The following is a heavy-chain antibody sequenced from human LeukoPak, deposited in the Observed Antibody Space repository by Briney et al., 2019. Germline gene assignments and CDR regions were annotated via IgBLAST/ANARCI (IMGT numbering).Heavy chain of an antibody. CDR3: ARAPYVGGVIVNFDY. CDR1: GGTFSSYA. CDR2: IIPIFGTA. J-gene: IGHJ4*02. Sequence: SVKVSCKASGGTFSSYAISWVRQAPGQGFEWMGGIIPIFGTANYAQKFQGRVTITTYESTSTAYMELSSLRSEDTAVYYCARAPYVGGVIVNFDYWGQGTLVTVSS. D-gene: IGHD3-16*02. V-gene: IGHV1-69*05.